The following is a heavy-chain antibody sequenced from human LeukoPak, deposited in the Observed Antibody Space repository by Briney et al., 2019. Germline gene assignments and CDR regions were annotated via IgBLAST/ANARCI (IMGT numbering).Heavy chain of an antibody. CDR3: AKDNIRIVVAGTIDY. J-gene: IGHJ4*02. D-gene: IGHD6-19*01. Sequence: PGGSLRLPCAASGFTFDDYGMSWVRQVPGKGLEWVSGINWNGGRTGYADSVKGRFTISRDNAKNSLYLQMNSLRSEDTALYYCAKDNIRIVVAGTIDYWGQGTLVTVSS. V-gene: IGHV3-20*04. CDR2: INWNGGRT. CDR1: GFTFDDYG.